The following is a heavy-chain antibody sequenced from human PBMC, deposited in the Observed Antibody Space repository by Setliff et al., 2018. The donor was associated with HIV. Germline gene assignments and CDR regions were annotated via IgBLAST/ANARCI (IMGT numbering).Heavy chain of an antibody. Sequence: PSETLSLTCAVSGYSISSGYYWGWIRQPPGKGLEWSGSIYHSGSTYYNPSLKSRVTISVDTTKNQFSLTLSSVTAADTSVYYCARMYSGYDWSPAGARTRYFDSWGQGTLVTVSS. J-gene: IGHJ4*02. V-gene: IGHV4-38-2*01. CDR2: IYHSGST. D-gene: IGHD5-12*01. CDR1: GYSISSGYY. CDR3: ARMYSGYDWSPAGARTRYFDS.